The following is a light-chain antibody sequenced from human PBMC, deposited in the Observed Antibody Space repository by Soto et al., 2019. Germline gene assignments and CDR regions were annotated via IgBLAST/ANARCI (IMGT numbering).Light chain of an antibody. J-gene: IGLJ3*02. Sequence: QSALTQPASVSGSPGQSITISCTGSSSDIGRYNYVSWYQQLPGKAPKLMIYEVSNRPSGVSNRFSGSKSGNTASLSISGLQTEDEADYYCGSYTSATTWVLGGGTKLTV. CDR2: EVS. CDR3: GSYTSATTWV. V-gene: IGLV2-14*03. CDR1: SSDIGRYNY.